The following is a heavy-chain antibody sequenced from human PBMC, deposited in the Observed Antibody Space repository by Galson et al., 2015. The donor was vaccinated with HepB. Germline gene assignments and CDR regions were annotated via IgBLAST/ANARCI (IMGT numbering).Heavy chain of an antibody. CDR2: INPNSGGT. J-gene: IGHJ4*02. Sequence: SVKVSCKASGYTFTGYYMHRVRQAPGQGLEWMGWINPNSGGTNYAQKFQGWVTMTRDTSISTAYMELSRLRSDDTAVYYCARGKIVGATLYYFDYWGQGTLVTVSS. D-gene: IGHD1-26*01. CDR1: GYTFTGYY. V-gene: IGHV1-2*04. CDR3: ARGKIVGATLYYFDY.